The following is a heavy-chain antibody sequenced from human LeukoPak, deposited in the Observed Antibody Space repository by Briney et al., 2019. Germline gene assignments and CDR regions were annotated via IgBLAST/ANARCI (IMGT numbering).Heavy chain of an antibody. D-gene: IGHD6-13*01. J-gene: IGHJ4*02. V-gene: IGHV4-61*01. CDR3: AREYSAFDY. CDR1: GEPISGYSNYK. Sequence: PSETLSLTCTVSGEPISGYSNYKWSWIRQPPGKGLEWIGYIYYHWSTNYNPSLKSRVTFSVDTSKNQFSLKLTSVTAADTAVYYCAREYSAFDYWGQGTLVTVSS. CDR2: IYYHWST.